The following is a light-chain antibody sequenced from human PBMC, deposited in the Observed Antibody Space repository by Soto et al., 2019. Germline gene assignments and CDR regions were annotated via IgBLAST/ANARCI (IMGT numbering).Light chain of an antibody. CDR1: QSVSSY. CDR3: QQGSNWPPLT. Sequence: EIVLTQSPATLSLSPGERATLSCRASQSVSSYLAWYQQKPGQAPGLLIYDASNRATGIPARFSGSGSGTDFTLTISSLEPEDFAVYYCQQGSNWPPLTFGGGTKVEIK. V-gene: IGKV3-11*01. CDR2: DAS. J-gene: IGKJ4*01.